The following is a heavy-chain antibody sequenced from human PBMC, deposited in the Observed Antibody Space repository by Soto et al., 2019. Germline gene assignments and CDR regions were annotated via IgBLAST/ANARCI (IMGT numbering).Heavy chain of an antibody. CDR3: AREVGATGNRPANYFGY. J-gene: IGHJ4*02. CDR2: INAGNGNT. Sequence: RASVKLSCKASGYTFTTYAIHWVLQAPGQRLEWMGWINAGNGNTKYSQKFQGRVTITRDTSASTAYMELSSLRSEDTAVYYYAREVGATGNRPANYFGYSGQGPRVTGYS. D-gene: IGHD1-26*01. CDR1: GYTFTTYA. V-gene: IGHV1-3*01.